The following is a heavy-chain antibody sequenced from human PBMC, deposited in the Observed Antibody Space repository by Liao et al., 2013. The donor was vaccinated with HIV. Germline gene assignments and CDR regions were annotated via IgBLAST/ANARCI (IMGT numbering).Heavy chain of an antibody. J-gene: IGHJ3*02. D-gene: IGHD3-3*01. CDR2: FYTTGTT. CDR3: ATAGGYYDFWSASRTHGAFDM. Sequence: QVQLQESGPGLVKPSETLSLTCAVSGASISSFYWSWLRQPAGAGLQWIGRFYTTGTTYYNPSLKSRVTMSVDTSKNQLSLRLSSVTAADTAMYYCATAGGYYDFWSASRTHGAFDMWGQGTIITISS. CDR1: GASISSFY. V-gene: IGHV4-4*07.